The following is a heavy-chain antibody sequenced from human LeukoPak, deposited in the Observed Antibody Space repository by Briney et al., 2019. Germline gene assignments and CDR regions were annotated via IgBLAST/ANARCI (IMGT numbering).Heavy chain of an antibody. Sequence: ASVKVSCKASGYTFTSYYMHWVRQAPGQGLEWMGIINPSGGSTSYAQKFQGRVTMTRDTSTSTVYMELSSLRSEDTAVYYCARDREYSSGWYNHYFDNWGQGTLVTVSS. J-gene: IGHJ4*02. CDR1: GYTFTSYY. D-gene: IGHD6-19*01. CDR2: INPSGGST. CDR3: ARDREYSSGWYNHYFDN. V-gene: IGHV1-46*01.